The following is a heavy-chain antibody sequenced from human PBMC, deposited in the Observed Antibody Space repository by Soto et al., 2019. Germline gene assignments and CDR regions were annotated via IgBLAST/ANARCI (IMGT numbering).Heavy chain of an antibody. V-gene: IGHV3-23*01. J-gene: IGHJ4*02. CDR3: AKGIPVVVPAAIPLFDY. CDR1: GFTFSSYA. D-gene: IGHD2-2*01. Sequence: GGSLRLSCAASGFTFSSYAMSWVRQAPGKGLEWVSAISGSGGSTYYADSVKGRFTISRDNSKNTLYLQMNSLRAEDTAVYYCAKGIPVVVPAAIPLFDYWGQGTLVTVSS. CDR2: ISGSGGST.